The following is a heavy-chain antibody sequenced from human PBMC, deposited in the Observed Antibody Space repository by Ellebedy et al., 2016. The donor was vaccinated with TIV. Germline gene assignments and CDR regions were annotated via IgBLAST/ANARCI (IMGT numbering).Heavy chain of an antibody. Sequence: SETLSLTCTVSGGSISSYYWSWIRQPPGKGLEWIGYIYYSGSTYYNPSLKSRVTISVDTSKNQFSLKLSSVTAADTAVYYCARIYYDSSGYFIFDYWGQGTLVTVSS. CDR2: IYYSGST. J-gene: IGHJ4*02. D-gene: IGHD3-22*01. CDR3: ARIYYDSSGYFIFDY. CDR1: GGSISSYY. V-gene: IGHV4-59*01.